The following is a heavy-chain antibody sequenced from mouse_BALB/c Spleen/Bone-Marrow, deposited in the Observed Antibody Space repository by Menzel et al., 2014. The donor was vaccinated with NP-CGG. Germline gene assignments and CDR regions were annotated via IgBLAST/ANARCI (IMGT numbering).Heavy chain of an antibody. D-gene: IGHD2-2*01. CDR3: ARALYGFDWYFDV. V-gene: IGHV1-14*01. J-gene: IGHJ1*01. CDR1: GYTFTSYV. CDR2: INPYNDGT. Sequence: EVHLVESGPELVKPGASVKMSCKASGYTFTSYVMHWVKQKPGQGLEWIGNINPYNDGTKYNEKFKGKATLTSDKFSSTAYMELDSLTSEDSAVYYCARALYGFDWYFDVWGAGTTVTVSS.